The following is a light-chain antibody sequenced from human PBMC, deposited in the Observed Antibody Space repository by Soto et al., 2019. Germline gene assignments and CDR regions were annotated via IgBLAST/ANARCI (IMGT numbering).Light chain of an antibody. V-gene: IGKV3-20*01. J-gene: IGKJ1*01. CDR2: GAS. Sequence: IVLTQSPGTLSLSPGERATLSCRASQSVTGDYVAWYQQKPGQAPRLLIYGASRRATGIADRFSGSGSGTDFTLTISRLESEDSAVYYCQQYRTSPTWTFGQGTKVEIK. CDR1: QSVTGDY. CDR3: QQYRTSPTWT.